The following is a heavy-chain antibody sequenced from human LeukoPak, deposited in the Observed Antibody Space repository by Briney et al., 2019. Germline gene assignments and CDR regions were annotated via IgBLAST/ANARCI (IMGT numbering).Heavy chain of an antibody. J-gene: IGHJ5*02. V-gene: IGHV5-51*01. CDR1: GYSFTSYW. CDR3: ARRGSFYDSSGYYFGWFDP. Sequence: GASLQISCKGSGYSFTSYWIGWVRQMPGKGLEWMGIIYPGDSDTRYSPSFQGQVTISADKSISTAYLQWSSLKASDTAMYYCARRGSFYDSSGYYFGWFDPWGQGTLVTVSS. CDR2: IYPGDSDT. D-gene: IGHD3-22*01.